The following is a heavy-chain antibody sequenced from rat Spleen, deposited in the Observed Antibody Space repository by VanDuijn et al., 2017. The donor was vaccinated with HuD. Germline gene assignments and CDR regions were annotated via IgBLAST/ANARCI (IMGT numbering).Heavy chain of an antibody. CDR3: TTDHLYPGWFAY. CDR2: ISYGDSSGHSGT. J-gene: IGHJ3*01. CDR1: GFTFSDYG. D-gene: IGHD1-4*01. Sequence: EVQLVESDGGLVQPGRSLKLSCAASGFTFSDYGVAWVRQAPTTGLEWVATISYGDSSGHSGTYYRDSVTGRFTISRDNAKSTLYLQMDSLRSEDTATYYCTTDHLYPGWFAYWGQGTLVTVSS. V-gene: IGHV5-29*01.